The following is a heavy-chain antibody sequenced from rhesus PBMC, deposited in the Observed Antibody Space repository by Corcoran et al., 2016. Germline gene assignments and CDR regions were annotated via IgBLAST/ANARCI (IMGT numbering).Heavy chain of an antibody. CDR2: ISNGGGSK. J-gene: IGHJ3*01. CDR3: AKRGYSGYSLLNDAFDF. CDR1: GFTFSSYG. Sequence: EVQLVESGGGLVQPGGSLRLSCAASGFTFSSYGMSWVRQAPGKGLEWVSYISNGGGSKYYADSVKGRFTISRDNSKNTLSLQMNILRAEDTAVYYCAKRGYSGYSLLNDAFDFWGQGLRVTVSS. V-gene: IGHV3S5*01. D-gene: IGHD5-42*01.